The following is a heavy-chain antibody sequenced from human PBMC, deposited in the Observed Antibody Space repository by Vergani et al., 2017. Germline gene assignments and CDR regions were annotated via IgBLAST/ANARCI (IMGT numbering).Heavy chain of an antibody. D-gene: IGHD3-10*01. CDR3: ARDKGKGWFDP. CDR1: GFTFSSYS. V-gene: IGHV3-48*01. Sequence: EVQLVESGGGLVQPGGSLRLSCAASGFTFSSYSMNWVRQAPGKGLEWVSYISSSSSTIYYADSVKGRFTISRDNAKNSLYLQMNSLRAEDTAVYYCARDKGKGWFDPWGQGTLVTVSS. CDR2: ISSSSSTI. J-gene: IGHJ5*02.